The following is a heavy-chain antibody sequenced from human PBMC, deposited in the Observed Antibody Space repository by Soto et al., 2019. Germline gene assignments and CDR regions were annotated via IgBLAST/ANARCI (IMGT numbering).Heavy chain of an antibody. V-gene: IGHV3-33*01. D-gene: IGHD3-22*01. CDR3: ARIRYYDSSAYLDY. CDR1: GFTFSGYG. CDR2: IWYDGSNK. J-gene: IGHJ4*02. Sequence: QVQLVESGGGVVQPGRSLRLSCAASGFTFSGYGMHWVRQAPGKGLEWVAVIWYDGSNKYYADSVKGRFTISRDNSKNTLYLQMNSMRAEDTAVFYCARIRYYDSSAYLDYWCQGTLVTVSS.